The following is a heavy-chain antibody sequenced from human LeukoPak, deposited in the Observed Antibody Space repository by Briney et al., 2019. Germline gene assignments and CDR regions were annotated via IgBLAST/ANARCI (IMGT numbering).Heavy chain of an antibody. V-gene: IGHV3-23*01. Sequence: PGGSLRLSCAASGFTFSSYGMSWVRQAPGKGLEWVSAISGSGGSTYYADSVKGRFTISRDNSKNTLYLQMNSLRAEDTAVYYCAKLWEYDSSGYSDYWGQGTLVTVSS. D-gene: IGHD3-22*01. CDR3: AKLWEYDSSGYSDY. J-gene: IGHJ4*02. CDR1: GFTFSSYG. CDR2: ISGSGGST.